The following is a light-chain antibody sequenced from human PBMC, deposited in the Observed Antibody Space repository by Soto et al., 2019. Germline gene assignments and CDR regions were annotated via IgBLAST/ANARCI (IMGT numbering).Light chain of an antibody. CDR1: SSDVGGYDY. CDR3: CSYAGSYTFV. J-gene: IGLJ1*01. Sequence: QSALTQPRSVSGSPGQSVTVSCSGTSSDVGGYDYVAWYQQYPGKAPKLMIYDVIKRPSGVPDRFSGSKSGNTASLTISGLQAEDEADYYCCSYAGSYTFVFGTGTKVTV. V-gene: IGLV2-11*01. CDR2: DVI.